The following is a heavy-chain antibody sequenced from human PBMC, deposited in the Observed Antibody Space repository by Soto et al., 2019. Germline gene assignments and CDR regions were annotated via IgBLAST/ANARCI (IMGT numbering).Heavy chain of an antibody. CDR1: GFTFSSYA. D-gene: IGHD3-10*01. Sequence: GGSLRLSCAASGFTFSSYAMSWVRQAPGKGLEWVSAISGSGGSTYYADSVKGRFTISRDNSKNTLYLQMNSLRAEDTAVYYCAKVVPYGSGSYYNDWPWGYMDVWGKGTTVTVSS. V-gene: IGHV3-23*01. CDR2: ISGSGGST. J-gene: IGHJ6*03. CDR3: AKVVPYGSGSYYNDWPWGYMDV.